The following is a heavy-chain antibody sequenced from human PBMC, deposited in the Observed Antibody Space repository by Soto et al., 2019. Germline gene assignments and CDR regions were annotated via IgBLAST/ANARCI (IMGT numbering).Heavy chain of an antibody. CDR1: GFTFSGHW. J-gene: IGHJ3*02. Sequence: EVQLLESGGDLVQPGGSLRLSCAASGFTFSGHWMHWVRQVPGKGLEWVSRINTDGGSSAYADSVKGRFSISRGNAKNTLYLQMNGLRAEDTAVYYCAREAGYCSRTSCYRRAFDTWGQGTTVTVSS. V-gene: IGHV3-74*03. CDR2: INTDGGSS. CDR3: AREAGYCSRTSCYRRAFDT. D-gene: IGHD2-2*01.